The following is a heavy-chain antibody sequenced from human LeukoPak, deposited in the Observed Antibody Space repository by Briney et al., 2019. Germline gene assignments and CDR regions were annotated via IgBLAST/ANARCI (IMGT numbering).Heavy chain of an antibody. CDR2: ISGSGGST. CDR3: ARGIVVVAATPGFYYYYYMDV. J-gene: IGHJ6*03. D-gene: IGHD2-15*01. V-gene: IGHV3-23*01. CDR1: GFTFSSYG. Sequence: PGGSLRLSCAASGFTFSSYGMSWVRQAPGKGLEWVSAISGSGGSTYYADSVKGRFTISRDNSKNTLYLQMNSLRAEDTAVYYCARGIVVVAATPGFYYYYYMDVWGKGTTVTISS.